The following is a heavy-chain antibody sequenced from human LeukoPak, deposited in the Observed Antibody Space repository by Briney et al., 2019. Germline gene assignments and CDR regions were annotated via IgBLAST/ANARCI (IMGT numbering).Heavy chain of an antibody. D-gene: IGHD4-11*01. J-gene: IGHJ4*02. CDR3: AREPTESTTAY. V-gene: IGHV4-61*02. CDR2: MYTSGST. CDR1: GDSISSGTYY. Sequence: SQTLSLTCTVSGDSISSGTYYWSWIRQPAGKGLEWIGRMYTSGSTNYNPSLKSRVTMSLDTSKKQVSLRLTSVIAADTAIYYCAREPTESTTAYWGQGALVTVSS.